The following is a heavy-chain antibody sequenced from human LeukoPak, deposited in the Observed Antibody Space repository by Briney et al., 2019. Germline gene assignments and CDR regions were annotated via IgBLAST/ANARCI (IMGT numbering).Heavy chain of an antibody. CDR3: ARGSNRAFDI. CDR2: TYYMSKWYN. CDR1: GDSVSSSVVA. J-gene: IGHJ3*02. V-gene: IGHV6-1*01. Sequence: SQTLSLTCAVSGDSVSSSVVAWNWVRQSPSRGLEWLGRTYYMSKWYNDYAVSVKSRITVKPDTSKNQFSLQLNSVTPEDTAVYYCARGSNRAFDIWGQGTMVTVSS.